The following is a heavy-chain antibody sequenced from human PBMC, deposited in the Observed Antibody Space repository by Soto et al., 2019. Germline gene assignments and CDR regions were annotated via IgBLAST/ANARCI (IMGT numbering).Heavy chain of an antibody. CDR3: ARDRGIAAAAYFDY. Sequence: PGGSLRLSCAASGFTFSSYAMHWVRQAPGKGLEWVAVISYDGSNKYYADSVKGRFTISRDNSKNTLYLQMNSLRAEDTAVYYCARDRGIAAAAYFDYWGQGTLVTVSS. J-gene: IGHJ4*02. D-gene: IGHD6-13*01. CDR1: GFTFSSYA. V-gene: IGHV3-30-3*01. CDR2: ISYDGSNK.